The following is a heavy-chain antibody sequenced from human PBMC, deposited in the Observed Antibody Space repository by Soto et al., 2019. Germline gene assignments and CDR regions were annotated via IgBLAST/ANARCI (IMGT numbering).Heavy chain of an antibody. Sequence: PGESLKISCKGSGYSFTSYWIGWVRQMPGKGLEWMGTIYPGDSDTRYSPSFQGQVTISADKSISTAYLQWSSLKASDTAMYYCASTDEPGIAVAPFDYWGQGTLVTVSS. CDR1: GYSFTSYW. CDR2: IYPGDSDT. V-gene: IGHV5-51*01. CDR3: ASTDEPGIAVAPFDY. J-gene: IGHJ4*02. D-gene: IGHD6-19*01.